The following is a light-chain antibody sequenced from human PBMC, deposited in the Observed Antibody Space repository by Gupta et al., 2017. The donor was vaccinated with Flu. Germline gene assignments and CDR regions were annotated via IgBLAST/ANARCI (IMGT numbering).Light chain of an antibody. CDR2: NDN. Sequence: VTIVSSGSSSNIGSNGVSWYQHLPVRASTILIYNDNQGRYGGSESFSGSKSGASAALAISGLQAEDEADYYCEAWDDSLNGLWVFGGGTKLTVL. V-gene: IGLV1-36*01. CDR1: SSNIGSNG. J-gene: IGLJ3*02. CDR3: EAWDDSLNGLWV.